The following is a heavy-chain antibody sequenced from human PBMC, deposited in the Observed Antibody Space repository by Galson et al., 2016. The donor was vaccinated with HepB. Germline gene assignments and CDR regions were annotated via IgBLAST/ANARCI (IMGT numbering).Heavy chain of an antibody. J-gene: IGHJ4*02. V-gene: IGHV3-23*01. CDR1: GFTFSNYA. Sequence: SLRLSCAASGFTFSNYAMSWVRQAPGKGLEWVSTISGTGVSTYYADSVQGRFTISRDNSKNTLYLQMNSLRAEDTAVYYCAKDPSQKYYFDSWGQGTLVTVSS. CDR2: ISGTGVST. CDR3: AKDPSQKYYFDS.